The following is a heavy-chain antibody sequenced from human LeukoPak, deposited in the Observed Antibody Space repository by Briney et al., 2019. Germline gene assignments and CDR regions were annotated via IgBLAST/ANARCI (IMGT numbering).Heavy chain of an antibody. D-gene: IGHD6-19*01. CDR3: ARDQQLDSSGWYGPLVLYYYYMDV. J-gene: IGHJ6*03. V-gene: IGHV1-2*02. Sequence: ASVTVSCKASGYTFTGYYMHWVRQAPGQGLEWMGWINPNSGGTRYAQKFQGRVTMTRDTSISTAYMELSRLRSDDTAVYYCARDQQLDSSGWYGPLVLYYYYMDVWGKGTTVTISS. CDR1: GYTFTGYY. CDR2: INPNSGGT.